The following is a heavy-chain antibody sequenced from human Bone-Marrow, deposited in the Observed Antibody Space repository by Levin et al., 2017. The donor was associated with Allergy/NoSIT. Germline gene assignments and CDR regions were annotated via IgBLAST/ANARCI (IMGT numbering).Heavy chain of an antibody. CDR1: GFTFSSYW. CDR3: ARATHYDRSGYYWGWDY. D-gene: IGHD3-22*01. CDR2: INSDGSST. Sequence: GGSLRLSCAASGFTFSSYWMHWVRQAPGKGLVWVSRINSDGSSTSYADSVKGRFTISRDNAKNTLYLQMNSLRAEDTAVYYCARATHYDRSGYYWGWDYWGQGTLVTVSS. V-gene: IGHV3-74*01. J-gene: IGHJ4*02.